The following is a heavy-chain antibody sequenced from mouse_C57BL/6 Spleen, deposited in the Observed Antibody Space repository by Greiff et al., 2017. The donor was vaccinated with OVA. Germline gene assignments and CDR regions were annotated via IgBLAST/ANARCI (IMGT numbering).Heavy chain of an antibody. V-gene: IGHV1-18*01. CDR1: GYTFTDYN. Sequence: DVKLQESGPELVKPGASVKIPCKASGYTFTDYNMDWVKQSHGKSLEWIGDINPNNGGTIYNQKFKGKATLTVDKSSSTAYMELRSLTSEDTAVYYCARSYPLRPFAYWGQGTLVTVSA. CDR2: INPNNGGT. CDR3: ARSYPLRPFAY. J-gene: IGHJ3*01. D-gene: IGHD2-12*01.